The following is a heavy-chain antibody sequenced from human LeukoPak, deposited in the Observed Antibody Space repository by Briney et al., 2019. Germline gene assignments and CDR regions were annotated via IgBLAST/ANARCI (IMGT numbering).Heavy chain of an antibody. Sequence: SVKVSCKASGGTFSSYAISWVRQAPGQGLEWMGRIIPIFGTANYARKFQGRVTITTDESTSTAYMELSSLRSEDTAVYYCATRELVQDYYYMDVWGKGTTVTVSS. J-gene: IGHJ6*03. CDR2: IIPIFGTA. V-gene: IGHV1-69*05. D-gene: IGHD6-13*01. CDR1: GGTFSSYA. CDR3: ATRELVQDYYYMDV.